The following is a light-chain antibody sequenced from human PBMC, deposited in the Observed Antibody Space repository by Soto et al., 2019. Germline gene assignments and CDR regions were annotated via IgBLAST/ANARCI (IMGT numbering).Light chain of an antibody. V-gene: IGKV3-15*01. Sequence: EIVMTQSPATLSVSPGERATLSCRASQSVSSNLDWYQQKPGQAPRLLIYGASTRATGIPARFSGSGSGTEFPLTISSLQSEDVAVYYCQQYNNWPRTFGQGTKVEIK. CDR3: QQYNNWPRT. J-gene: IGKJ1*01. CDR1: QSVSSN. CDR2: GAS.